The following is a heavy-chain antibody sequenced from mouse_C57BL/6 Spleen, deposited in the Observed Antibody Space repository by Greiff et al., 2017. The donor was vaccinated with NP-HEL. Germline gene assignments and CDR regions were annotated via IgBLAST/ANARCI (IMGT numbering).Heavy chain of an antibody. CDR1: GYTFTSYG. D-gene: IGHD1-1*01. V-gene: IGHV1-81*01. CDR3: ARFSTTVVAPDDAMDY. Sequence: VQLQQSGAELARPGASVKLSCKASGYTFTSYGISWVKQRTGQGLEWIGEIYPRSGNTYYNEKFKGKATLTADKSSSTAYMELRSLTSEDSAVYFCARFSTTVVAPDDAMDYWGQGTSVTVSS. J-gene: IGHJ4*01. CDR2: IYPRSGNT.